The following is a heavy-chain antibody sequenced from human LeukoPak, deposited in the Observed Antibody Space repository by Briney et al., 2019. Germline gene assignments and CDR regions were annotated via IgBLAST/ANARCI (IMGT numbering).Heavy chain of an antibody. CDR3: ARVHYDSSGYFDY. V-gene: IGHV3-9*01. D-gene: IGHD3-22*01. Sequence: GGSLRLSCAASGFTFDDYAMHWVRQAPGKGLEWVSGISWNSGSIGYADSVKGRFTISRDNAKNSLYLQMNSLRAEDTAVYYCARVHYDSSGYFDYWGQGTLVTVSS. CDR1: GFTFDDYA. CDR2: ISWNSGSI. J-gene: IGHJ4*02.